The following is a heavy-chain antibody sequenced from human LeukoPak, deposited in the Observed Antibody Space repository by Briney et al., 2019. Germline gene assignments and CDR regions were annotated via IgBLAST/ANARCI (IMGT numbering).Heavy chain of an antibody. J-gene: IGHJ3*02. Sequence: LSLTCAVSGGSISSGGYSWSWVRQAPGKGLEWVSGISWNSGSIGYADSVKGRFTISRDNAKNSLYLQMNSLRAEDTALYYCAKELRRAFDIWGQGTMVTVSS. CDR1: GGSISSGGYS. CDR2: ISWNSGSI. D-gene: IGHD4-17*01. V-gene: IGHV3-9*01. CDR3: AKELRRAFDI.